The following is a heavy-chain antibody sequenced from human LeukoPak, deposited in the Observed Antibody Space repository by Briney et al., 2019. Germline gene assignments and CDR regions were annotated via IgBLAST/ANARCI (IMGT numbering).Heavy chain of an antibody. J-gene: IGHJ6*03. Sequence: GGSLRLSCAASGFTFSTYDMHWVRQVSGQGLEWVSSIGTIGDTFYPGSVKGRFTISRENAKNSLYLQMNGLRAGDTAVYYCARATVIGNAPVPGYMDVWGKWTTGTVSS. CDR1: GFTFSTYD. CDR2: IGTIGDT. CDR3: ARATVIGNAPVPGYMDV. D-gene: IGHD2-21*01. V-gene: IGHV3-13*01.